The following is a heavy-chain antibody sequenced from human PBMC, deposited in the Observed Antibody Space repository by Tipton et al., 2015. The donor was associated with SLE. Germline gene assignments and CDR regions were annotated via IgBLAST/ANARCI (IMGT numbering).Heavy chain of an antibody. V-gene: IGHV4-34*01. Sequence: TLSLTCAVYGGSFSGYYWSWIRQPPGKGLEWIGEINHSGSTNYNPSLKSRVTISVDRSKNQFSLKLSSVTAADKAVYYCARAGPDYYGSSGMDYWGQGTLVTVSS. D-gene: IGHD3-22*01. CDR3: ARAGPDYYGSSGMDY. J-gene: IGHJ4*02. CDR2: INHSGST. CDR1: GGSFSGYY.